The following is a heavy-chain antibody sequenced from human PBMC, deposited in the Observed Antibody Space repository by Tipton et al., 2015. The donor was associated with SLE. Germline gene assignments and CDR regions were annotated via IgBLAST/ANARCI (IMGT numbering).Heavy chain of an antibody. J-gene: IGHJ6*02. V-gene: IGHV4-38-2*01. CDR2: IYHSGST. D-gene: IGHD6-13*01. CDR3: ARRYSSSWSAYYYYYGMDV. CDR1: GYSISSGYY. Sequence: GLVKPSETLSLTCAVSGYSISSGYYWGWIRQPPGKGLEWIGSIYHSGSTYYNPSLKSRVTISVDTSKNQFSLKLSSVTAADTAVYYCARRYSSSWSAYYYYYGMDVWGQGTTVTVSS.